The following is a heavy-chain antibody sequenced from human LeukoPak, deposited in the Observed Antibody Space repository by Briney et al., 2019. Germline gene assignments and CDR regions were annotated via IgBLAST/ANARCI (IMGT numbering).Heavy chain of an antibody. V-gene: IGHV1-2*02. CDR2: INPNSGAT. Sequence: ASVKVSCKASGYTFTGYYMHWVRQAPGQGLEWMGWINPNSGATNYAQRFQGRVTMTSDTSITTTYMELNRLRSDDRAIYYCARFDSRGPLPDYWGQGTLVTISS. D-gene: IGHD3-22*01. J-gene: IGHJ4*02. CDR1: GYTFTGYY. CDR3: ARFDSRGPLPDY.